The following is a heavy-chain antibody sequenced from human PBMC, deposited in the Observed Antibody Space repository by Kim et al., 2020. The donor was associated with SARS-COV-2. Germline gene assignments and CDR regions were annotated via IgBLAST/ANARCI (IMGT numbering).Heavy chain of an antibody. D-gene: IGHD5-12*01. CDR1: GFTFSSYA. V-gene: IGHV3-23*01. CDR3: VKKTSGYGFDY. CDR2: MSGSGGST. Sequence: GGSLRLSCAASGFTFSSYAMSWVRQAPGKGLEWVSAMSGSGGSTYYADSVKGRFTISRDNSKSTLYLQMNSLRADDTALYYCVKKTSGYGFDYWGQGTLVTVSS. J-gene: IGHJ4*02.